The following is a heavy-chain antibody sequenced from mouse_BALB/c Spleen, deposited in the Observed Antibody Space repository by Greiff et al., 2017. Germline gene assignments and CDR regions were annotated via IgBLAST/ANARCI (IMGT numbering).Heavy chain of an antibody. V-gene: IGHV1-82*01. CDR3: ERGGGLLSWFAY. Sequence: QVQLQQSGPELVKPGASVSISCYASGYAFSSSWMNWVKQRPGQGLEWIGRIYPGDGDTNYNGKFKGKATLTADKYSSTAYMQLSSQTSVDSAVYFCERGGGLLSWFAYWGQGTLVTVSA. J-gene: IGHJ3*01. D-gene: IGHD3-1*01. CDR2: IYPGDGDT. CDR1: GYAFSSSW.